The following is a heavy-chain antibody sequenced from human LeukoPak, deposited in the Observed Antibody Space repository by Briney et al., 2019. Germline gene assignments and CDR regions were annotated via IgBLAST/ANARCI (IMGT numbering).Heavy chain of an antibody. J-gene: IGHJ6*02. D-gene: IGHD3-9*01. CDR3: ARQATGNYYYDGMDV. V-gene: IGHV4-59*01. Sequence: SETLSLTCTVSGGSISIYYWSCIRHPPGKGLEWSGYIYYSGSTNHNPSLKSRVTISVDTSKNQFSLKLSSVTAADTAVYYCARQATGNYYYDGMDVWGQGTTVTVSS. CDR1: GGSISIYY. CDR2: IYYSGST.